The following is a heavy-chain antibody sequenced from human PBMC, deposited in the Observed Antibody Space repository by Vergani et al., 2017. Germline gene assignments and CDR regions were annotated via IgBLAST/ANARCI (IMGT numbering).Heavy chain of an antibody. D-gene: IGHD3-22*01. CDR3: ARCFRDEGMIYGGTVENWFTP. CDR1: GGSITYGAFY. V-gene: IGHV4-39*01. Sequence: QLQLQESGPGLVKPSETLSLTCTVSGGSITYGAFYWGWIRQSPGKGLEWIGSIYYSENKFYNPSLKSRVTLSIDTTKNQFSLKLKSVTAADTAVYYCARCFRDEGMIYGGTVENWFTPGGQGNLVTVSS. CDR2: IYYSENK. J-gene: IGHJ5*02.